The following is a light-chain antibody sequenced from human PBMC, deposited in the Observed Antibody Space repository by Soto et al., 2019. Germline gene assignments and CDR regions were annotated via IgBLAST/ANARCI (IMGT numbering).Light chain of an antibody. CDR1: QSVSIN. V-gene: IGKV3-11*01. Sequence: VMTQSPDTLSVSPGEGATLSCRASQSVSINLAWYQQKPGQAPRLLIYDASNRATGIPARFGGSGSGTDFTLTISSLEPEDSAVYYCQQRSNWVFTFGPGTKVDIK. CDR3: QQRSNWVFT. CDR2: DAS. J-gene: IGKJ3*01.